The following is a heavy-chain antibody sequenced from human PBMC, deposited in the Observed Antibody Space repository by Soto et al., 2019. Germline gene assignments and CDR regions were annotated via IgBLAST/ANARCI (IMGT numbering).Heavy chain of an antibody. CDR1: GFTFSDYY. CDR3: ARDATYYYDSSGPRPFHDAFDI. J-gene: IGHJ3*02. D-gene: IGHD3-22*01. V-gene: IGHV3-11*01. CDR2: ISSSGSTI. Sequence: PGGSLRLSCAASGFTFSDYYMSWIRQAPGKGLEWVSYISSSGSTIYYADSVKGRFTISRDNAKNSLYLQMNSLRAEDTAVYYCARDATYYYDSSGPRPFHDAFDIWGQGTMVTVSS.